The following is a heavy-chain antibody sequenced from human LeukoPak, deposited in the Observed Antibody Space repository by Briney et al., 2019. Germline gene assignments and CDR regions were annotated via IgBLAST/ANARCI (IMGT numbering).Heavy chain of an antibody. CDR2: IRYDGSNK. J-gene: IGHJ6*03. D-gene: IGHD2/OR15-2a*01. V-gene: IGHV3-30*02. Sequence: GGSLRLSCAASGFTFSYYGIHWVRQAPGKGLEWVSFIRYDGSNKYYADSVKGRFTISRDNSKNTLYLQMNSLRAEDTAVYYCAKNGLLSPPPNIYYYYMDVWGKGTTVTISS. CDR1: GFTFSYYG. CDR3: AKNGLLSPPPNIYYYYMDV.